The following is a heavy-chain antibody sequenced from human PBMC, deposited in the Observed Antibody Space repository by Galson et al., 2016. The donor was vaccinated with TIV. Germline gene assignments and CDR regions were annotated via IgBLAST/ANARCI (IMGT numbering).Heavy chain of an antibody. J-gene: IGHJ4*02. CDR3: ARGFGVLTGNYLPKDFDY. CDR2: IKPNRGDT. CDR1: GYKFIGYH. Sequence: SVKVSCEASGYKFIGYHVHWVRQAPGQGLEWMGWIKPNRGDTNVAQKFRGRVTMTRDTSITTAYLELSGLRSDDTAVYYCARGFGVLTGNYLPKDFDYWGQGTLVTVSS. D-gene: IGHD3-9*01. V-gene: IGHV1-2*02.